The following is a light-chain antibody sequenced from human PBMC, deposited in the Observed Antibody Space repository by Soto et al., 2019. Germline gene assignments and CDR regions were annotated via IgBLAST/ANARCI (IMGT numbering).Light chain of an antibody. CDR1: QSIGSR. J-gene: IGKJ5*01. V-gene: IGKV1-5*01. Sequence: DIQMTQSPSTLSASVGDRVFITCRASQSIGSRLAWYRQEPGKAPKLLIYDVSSLGSGVPSRFSGSGSGTEFTLTISSLHPDDLAAYYCQHYDSYPITFGQGTRLEIK. CDR3: QHYDSYPIT. CDR2: DVS.